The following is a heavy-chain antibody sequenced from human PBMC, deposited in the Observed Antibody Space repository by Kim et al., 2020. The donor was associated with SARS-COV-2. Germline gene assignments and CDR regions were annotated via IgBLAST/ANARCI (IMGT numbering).Heavy chain of an antibody. D-gene: IGHD6-19*01. Sequence: SETLSLTCTVSGGSISSSSYYWGWIRQPPGKGLEWIGSIYYSGSTYYNPSLKSRVTISVDTSKNQFSLKLSSVTAADTAVYYCARHSSTGSKYSSGWQTYYYDYYGMDVWGQGTTVTVSS. J-gene: IGHJ6*02. CDR1: GGSISSSSYY. V-gene: IGHV4-39*01. CDR2: IYYSGST. CDR3: ARHSSTGSKYSSGWQTYYYDYYGMDV.